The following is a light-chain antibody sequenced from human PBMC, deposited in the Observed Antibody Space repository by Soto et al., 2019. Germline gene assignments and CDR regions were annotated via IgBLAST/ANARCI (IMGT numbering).Light chain of an antibody. CDR2: AAS. CDR1: QTIHSN. J-gene: IGKJ4*01. V-gene: IGKV3D-15*01. Sequence: ELLMTQSPATLSVSPGERVTLSCRPSQTIHSNLAWYQQRPCQAPSPLIYAASTRATGIPATFGGNGFATELSLTISTLQSEDFAVYYGEKYSGWPLTFGGGTKVEIK. CDR3: EKYSGWPLT.